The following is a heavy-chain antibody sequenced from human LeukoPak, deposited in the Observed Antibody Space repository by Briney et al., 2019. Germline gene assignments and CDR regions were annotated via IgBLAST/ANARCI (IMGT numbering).Heavy chain of an antibody. Sequence: ASVKVSCKASGYTFTSYYMHWVRQAPGQGLEWMGIINPSGGSTSYAQKFQGRVTMTRDTSTSTVYMELSSLRSEDTAVYYCAGCEGRSTSCYTATLPSYYYGMDVWGQGTTVTVSS. CDR1: GYTFTSYY. D-gene: IGHD2-2*02. CDR3: AGCEGRSTSCYTATLPSYYYGMDV. CDR2: INPSGGST. J-gene: IGHJ6*02. V-gene: IGHV1-46*01.